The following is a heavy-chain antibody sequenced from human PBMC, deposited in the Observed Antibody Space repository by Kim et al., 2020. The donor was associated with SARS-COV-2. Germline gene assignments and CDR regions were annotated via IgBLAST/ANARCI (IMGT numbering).Heavy chain of an antibody. Sequence: GESLKISCKGFGYNYPIYWIGWVRQMPGKDLEWMGLIYPDDSDIRYSPSFQGQVTISVDKSINTAYLQWSSLKASDTALYYCARLSGRDSNSYSTGAFDIWGQGTMISVSS. V-gene: IGHV5-51*01. CDR3: ARLSGRDSNSYSTGAFDI. CDR1: GYNYPIYW. D-gene: IGHD3-22*01. CDR2: IYPDDSDI. J-gene: IGHJ3*02.